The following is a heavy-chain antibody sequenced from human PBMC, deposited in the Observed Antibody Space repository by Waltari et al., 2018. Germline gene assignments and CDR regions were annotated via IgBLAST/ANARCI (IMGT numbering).Heavy chain of an antibody. CDR2: INSNKGDT. V-gene: IGHV1-2*06. CDR3: AKGWPASFGVLNTKRFDC. Sequence: QAQLVQSGAEVKTPGDSVKVTGKDSGYPFTDYYVHGVRQAPGQGLEWMGRINSNKGDTDYDEKVQGRVTMTRDTSLDTADMELSRRRSDDTAEYYCAKGWPASFGVLNTKRFDCWGQGTPVTVSS. D-gene: IGHD3-3*01. J-gene: IGHJ4*02. CDR1: GYPFTDYY.